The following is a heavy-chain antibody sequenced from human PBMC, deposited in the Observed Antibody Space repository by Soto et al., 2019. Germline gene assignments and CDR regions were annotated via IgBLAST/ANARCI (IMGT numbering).Heavy chain of an antibody. CDR2: IYYSGST. D-gene: IGHD3-3*01. CDR1: GGSISSSSYY. Sequence: SETLSLTCTVSGGSISSSSYYWGWIRQPPGKGLEWIGSIYYSGSTYYNPSLKSRVTISVDTSKNQFSLKLSSVTAADTAVYYCARHGHYDFWSGYPIPFDPWGQGTLVTVSS. J-gene: IGHJ5*02. CDR3: ARHGHYDFWSGYPIPFDP. V-gene: IGHV4-39*01.